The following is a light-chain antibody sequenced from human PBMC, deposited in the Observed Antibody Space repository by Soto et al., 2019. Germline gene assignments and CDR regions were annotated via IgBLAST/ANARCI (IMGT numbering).Light chain of an antibody. Sequence: EILMTQSPATLSVSPGERVILSCRASQSVGSTLAWYQQKPGQAPRLLIRGASTRATGVPARFSGSRSGTEFTLTISSLQSEDFAVYYCQQYSTSLTFGGGTTLEIK. J-gene: IGKJ4*02. CDR1: QSVGST. V-gene: IGKV3-15*01. CDR2: GAS. CDR3: QQYSTSLT.